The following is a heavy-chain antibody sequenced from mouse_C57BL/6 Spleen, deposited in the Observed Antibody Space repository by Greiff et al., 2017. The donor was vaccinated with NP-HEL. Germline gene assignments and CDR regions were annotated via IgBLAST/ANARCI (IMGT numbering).Heavy chain of an antibody. CDR3: ARPRTYFFDY. D-gene: IGHD1-1*01. CDR2: ISSGGSYT. J-gene: IGHJ2*01. V-gene: IGHV5-6*01. Sequence: EVKVVESGGDLVKPGGSLKLSCAASGFTFSSYGMSWVRQTPDKRLEWVATISSGGSYTYYPDSVKGRFTISRDNAKNTLYLQMSSLKSEDTAMYYCARPRTYFFDYWGQGTTLTVSS. CDR1: GFTFSSYG.